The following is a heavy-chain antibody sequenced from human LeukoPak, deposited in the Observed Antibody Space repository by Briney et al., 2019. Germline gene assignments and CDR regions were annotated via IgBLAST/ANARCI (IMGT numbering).Heavy chain of an antibody. Sequence: SETLSRNGTVSGGSISNYYWSWIRQPPGKGREGLGYIYYGGSTNYKPSLGSRLTISVHTSKNRFPLRLSSVTAADTAVYYCARDWGVSARPGYMHVWGKGTTVTVSS. J-gene: IGHJ6*03. CDR1: GGSISNYY. CDR3: ARDWGVSARPGYMHV. CDR2: IYYGGST. V-gene: IGHV4-59*01. D-gene: IGHD6-6*01.